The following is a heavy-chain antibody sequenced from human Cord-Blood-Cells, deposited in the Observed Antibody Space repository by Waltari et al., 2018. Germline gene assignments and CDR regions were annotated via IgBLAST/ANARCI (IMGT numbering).Heavy chain of an antibody. D-gene: IGHD6-6*01. CDR2: IYSGGST. CDR3: ARDAAPDAFDI. V-gene: IGHV3-53*01. Sequence: EVQLVESGGGLIQPGGSLSLSCAASGFTVSSNYMSWVRQAPGKGLEWVSVIYSGGSTYYADSVKGRFTISRDNSKNTLYLQMNSLRAEDTAVYYCARDAAPDAFDIWGQGTMVTVSS. J-gene: IGHJ3*02. CDR1: GFTVSSNY.